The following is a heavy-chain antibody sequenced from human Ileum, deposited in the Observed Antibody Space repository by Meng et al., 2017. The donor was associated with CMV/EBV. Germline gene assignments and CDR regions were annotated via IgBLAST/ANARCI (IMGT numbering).Heavy chain of an antibody. Sequence: SCKTSGYTFTSNKVMWVRQAPGQGPDWMGCIDTNTGNPTYAQGFTGRFVFSLDTSVKTAYLQISSLKAEDTAVYYCARDGLSGRYFDYWGQGTLVTVSS. V-gene: IGHV7-4-1*02. CDR1: GYTFTSNK. CDR2: IDTNTGNP. J-gene: IGHJ4*02. CDR3: ARDGLSGRYFDY. D-gene: IGHD1-26*01.